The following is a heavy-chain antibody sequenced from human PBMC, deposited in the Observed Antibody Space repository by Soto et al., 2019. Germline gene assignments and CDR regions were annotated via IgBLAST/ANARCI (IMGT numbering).Heavy chain of an antibody. Sequence: GGSLRLSCAASGFTFSNAWMNWVRQAPGKGLEWVGRIKSKTDGGTTDYAAPVKGRFTISRDDSKSIAYLQMNSLKTEDTAVYYCTRHRYYDFWSGYYPQYWYFDLWGSGTLVTVSA. CDR3: TRHRYYDFWSGYYPQYWYFDL. J-gene: IGHJ2*01. D-gene: IGHD3-3*01. V-gene: IGHV3-15*07. CDR2: IKSKTDGGTT. CDR1: GFTFSNAW.